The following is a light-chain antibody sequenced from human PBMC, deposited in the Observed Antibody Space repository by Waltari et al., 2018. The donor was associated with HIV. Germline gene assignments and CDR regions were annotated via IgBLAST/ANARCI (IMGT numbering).Light chain of an antibody. V-gene: IGKV1-39*01. CDR2: SAS. CDR1: QSISDF. J-gene: IGKJ2*01. Sequence: DIQLTQSPSPLSASVGDRVNITCRASQSISDFLNWYQQKPGKAPQLLISSASTLQSGVPSRFSGSGSGTDFTLTINSLQPEDFATYYCQQSDSIPYTFGQGTKLDIK. CDR3: QQSDSIPYT.